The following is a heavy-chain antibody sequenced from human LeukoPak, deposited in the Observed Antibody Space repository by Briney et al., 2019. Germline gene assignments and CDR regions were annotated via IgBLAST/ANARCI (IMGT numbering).Heavy chain of an antibody. Sequence: ASVKVSCKASGYSFTSHDINWVRQVTGQGLEWMGWMNPNSGNTGYAQKFQDRVTMTRNTSISTAYLELSSLGSEDTAMYYCASALKRGSAGTLIDHWGQGTLVTVSS. D-gene: IGHD6-13*01. CDR1: GYSFTSHD. V-gene: IGHV1-8*01. CDR2: MNPNSGNT. J-gene: IGHJ4*02. CDR3: ASALKRGSAGTLIDH.